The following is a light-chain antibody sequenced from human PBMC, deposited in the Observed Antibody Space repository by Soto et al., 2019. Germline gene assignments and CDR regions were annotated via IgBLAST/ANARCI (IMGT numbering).Light chain of an antibody. CDR3: QQYDSTVWT. J-gene: IGKJ1*01. CDR1: RSVSNNY. Sequence: IGFTQSTGTLYLSPGEIATLSCMVRRSVSNNYLAWYQQKRGQAPRLLIYAASSRATGVPDRFSGSGSGTDFTLTIRRLETEDCGGYYCQQYDSTVWTFSQRTKA. V-gene: IGKV3-20*01. CDR2: AAS.